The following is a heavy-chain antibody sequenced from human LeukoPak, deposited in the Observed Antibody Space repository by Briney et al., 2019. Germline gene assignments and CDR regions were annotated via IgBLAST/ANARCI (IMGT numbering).Heavy chain of an antibody. D-gene: IGHD1-14*01. V-gene: IGHV4-30-4*08. CDR1: GGSISSGGYY. J-gene: IGHJ4*02. Sequence: PSQTLSLTCTVSGGSISSGGYYWSWIRQHPGKGLEWIGYIYYSGSTYYNPFLKSRVTISVDTSKNQFSLKLSSVTAADTAVYYCARGRTTGNFDYWGQGTLVTVSS. CDR2: IYYSGST. CDR3: ARGRTTGNFDY.